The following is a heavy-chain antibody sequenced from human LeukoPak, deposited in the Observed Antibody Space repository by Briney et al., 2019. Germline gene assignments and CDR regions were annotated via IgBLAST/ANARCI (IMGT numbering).Heavy chain of an antibody. V-gene: IGHV3-33*03. CDR1: GFTFRTFG. CDR3: ARYYSHTSDWSEGGLDQ. Sequence: GGSLRLSCAASGFTFRTFGMHWVRQAPGKGPEWVAVIWFDGSKEYYKDFAKGRFTISRDNSKNTVYLQMNSLRAEDTAVYYCARYYSHTSDWSEGGLDQWGQGTLVTVYS. CDR2: IWFDGSKE. D-gene: IGHD6-19*01. J-gene: IGHJ4*02.